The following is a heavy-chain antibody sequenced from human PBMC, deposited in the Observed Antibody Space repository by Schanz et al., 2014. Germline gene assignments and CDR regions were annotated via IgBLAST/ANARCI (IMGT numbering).Heavy chain of an antibody. CDR1: GFTFSSYS. CDR2: ISGSGGST. Sequence: VQMVESGGGVVQPGRSLRLSCAASGFTFSSYSMNWVRQAPGKGLEWVSGISGSGGSTYYADSVKGRFTISRDNSKNTLYLQMNSLRAEDTAVYYCAKARRKSNCSGGRCFHYSYYGMDVWGQGTTVTVSS. J-gene: IGHJ6*02. D-gene: IGHD2-15*01. V-gene: IGHV3-23*04. CDR3: AKARRKSNCSGGRCFHYSYYGMDV.